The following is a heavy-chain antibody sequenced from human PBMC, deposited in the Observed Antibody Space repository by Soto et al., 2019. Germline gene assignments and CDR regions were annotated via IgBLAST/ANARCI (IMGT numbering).Heavy chain of an antibody. CDR1: GGSISSGDYY. Sequence: SETLSLTCTVSGGSISSGDYYWSWIRQPPGKGLEWIGYIYYSGSTYYNPSLKSRVTISVDTSKNQFSLKLSSVTAADTAVYYCARGVTNEGIWFDPWGQGTLVTVSS. CDR2: IYYSGST. CDR3: ARGVTNEGIWFDP. V-gene: IGHV4-30-4*01. D-gene: IGHD4-17*01. J-gene: IGHJ5*02.